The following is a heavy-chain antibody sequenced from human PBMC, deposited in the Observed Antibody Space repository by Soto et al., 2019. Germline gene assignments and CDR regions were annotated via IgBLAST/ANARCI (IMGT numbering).Heavy chain of an antibody. CDR1: GGSFSTYY. J-gene: IGHJ3*02. CDR3: ARGGSNDWQVAFDI. D-gene: IGHD3-9*01. Sequence: SETLSLTCVVSGGSFSTYYYSWIRQSPGKGLEWIGEINHNGNNNYSPSLKSRVTMSLDTSKNQFSLKLTSVTAADTAVYYCARGGSNDWQVAFDIWGQGTMATVSS. V-gene: IGHV4-34*01. CDR2: INHNGNN.